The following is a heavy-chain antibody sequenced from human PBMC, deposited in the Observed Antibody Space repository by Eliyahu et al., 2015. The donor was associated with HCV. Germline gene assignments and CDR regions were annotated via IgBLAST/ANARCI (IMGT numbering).Heavy chain of an antibody. V-gene: IGHV4-4*07. Sequence: QVQLQESGPGLVKPSETLSLXCPVPGGXISSXSWSWIRQPAGKGLEWIGRIYTSGSTNYNPSLKSRVTMSVDTSKNQFSLKLSSVTAADTAVYYCARGAYYYGSGSYFDYWGQGTLVTVSS. CDR3: ARGAYYYGSGSYFDY. D-gene: IGHD3-10*01. CDR1: GGXISSXS. CDR2: IYTSGST. J-gene: IGHJ4*02.